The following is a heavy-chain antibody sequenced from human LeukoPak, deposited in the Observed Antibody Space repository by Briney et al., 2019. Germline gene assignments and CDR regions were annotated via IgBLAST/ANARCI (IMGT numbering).Heavy chain of an antibody. V-gene: IGHV1-8*01. CDR2: MNPNSGNT. Sequence: ASVKVSCKASGYTFTSYDINWVRQATGQGLEWMGWMNPNSGNTSYAQKFQGRVTMTRNTSISTAYMELSSLRSEDTAVYYCARYSSSCGAFDIWGQGTIVTVS. J-gene: IGHJ3*02. CDR1: GYTFTSYD. CDR3: ARYSSSCGAFDI. D-gene: IGHD6-13*01.